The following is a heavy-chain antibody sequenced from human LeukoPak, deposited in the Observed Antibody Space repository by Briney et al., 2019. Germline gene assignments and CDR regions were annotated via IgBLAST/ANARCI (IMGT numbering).Heavy chain of an antibody. CDR1: GFTVSSNY. CDR3: ARARPYYYDSSGYPRGAFDI. Sequence: SGGSLRLSCAASGFTVSSNYMSWVRQAPGKGLEWVSSISSSSSYIYYADSVKGRFTISRDNAKNSLYLQMNSLRAEDTAVYYCARARPYYYDSSGYPRGAFDIWGQGTMVTVSS. D-gene: IGHD3-22*01. J-gene: IGHJ3*02. CDR2: ISSSSSYI. V-gene: IGHV3-21*01.